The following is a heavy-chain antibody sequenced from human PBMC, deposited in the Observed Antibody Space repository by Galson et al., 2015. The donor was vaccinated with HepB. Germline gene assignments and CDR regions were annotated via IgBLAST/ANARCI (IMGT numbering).Heavy chain of an antibody. Sequence: SLRLSCAASGFTFSSYAITWVRQAPGKGLEWVSSITGSGGSTYYADSVKGRFTVSRDNSKNTLYLQMNSLRAEDTAVYYCAKGYCSRASCYIVADWGKGSLVTVSS. CDR2: ITGSGGST. CDR3: AKGYCSRASCYIVAD. CDR1: GFTFSSYA. J-gene: IGHJ4*02. D-gene: IGHD2-2*02. V-gene: IGHV3-23*01.